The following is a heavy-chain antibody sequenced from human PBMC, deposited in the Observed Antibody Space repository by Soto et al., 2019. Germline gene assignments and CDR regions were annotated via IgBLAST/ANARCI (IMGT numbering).Heavy chain of an antibody. CDR3: PIQWVALGMGFVP. CDR2: IDPRDSSS. J-gene: IGHJ5*02. V-gene: IGHV5-10-1*01. Sequence: AESLKISCTASLFNFTNCWIHQMGKTPGKGLEWMGRIDPRDSSSNYSPHFQGHVTIAAVKSNTTAYLHRKSRKASDTAMYYCPIQWVALGMGFVPAAQGTGVTDSS. CDR1: LFNFTNCW. D-gene: IGHD6-19*01.